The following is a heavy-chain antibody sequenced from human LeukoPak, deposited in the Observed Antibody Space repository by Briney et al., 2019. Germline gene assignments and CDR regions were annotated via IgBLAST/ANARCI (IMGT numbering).Heavy chain of an antibody. J-gene: IGHJ4*02. V-gene: IGHV3-74*01. D-gene: IGHD3-10*01. Sequence: GWSLRLSCAASGFTFSSYWMHWVRQAPGKGLVWVSRINSDGSSTTYADSVKGRFTISRDNAKNTLYLQKNSLRAEDTAMYYCARALYGSGNYYYPGDYWGQGTLVTVSS. CDR2: INSDGSST. CDR1: GFTFSSYW. CDR3: ARALYGSGNYYYPGDY.